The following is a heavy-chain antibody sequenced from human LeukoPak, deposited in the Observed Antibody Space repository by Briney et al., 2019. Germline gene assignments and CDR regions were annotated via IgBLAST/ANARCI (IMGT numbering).Heavy chain of an antibody. Sequence: GGSLRLSCAASGFTFSSYGMHWVRQAPGKGLEWVAVISYDGSNKYYADSVKGRFTISRDNSKNTLYLQMNSLRAEDTAVYYCARLYLPATRFDYWGQGTLVTVSS. V-gene: IGHV3-30*19. CDR2: ISYDGSNK. D-gene: IGHD5-24*01. CDR3: ARLYLPATRFDY. J-gene: IGHJ4*02. CDR1: GFTFSSYG.